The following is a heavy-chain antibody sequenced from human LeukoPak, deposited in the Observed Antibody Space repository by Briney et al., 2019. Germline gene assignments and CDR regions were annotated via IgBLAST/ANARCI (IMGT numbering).Heavy chain of an antibody. J-gene: IGHJ6*03. D-gene: IGHD2-2*01. Sequence: SETLSLTCAVYGGSFSGYYWSWIRQPPGKGLGWIGEINHSGSTNYNPSLKSRVTISVDTSKDQFSLKLSSVTAADTAVYYCAGGPFAVPAANRYYYYYMDVWGKGTTVTVSS. CDR3: AGGPFAVPAANRYYYYYMDV. CDR2: INHSGST. V-gene: IGHV4-34*01. CDR1: GGSFSGYY.